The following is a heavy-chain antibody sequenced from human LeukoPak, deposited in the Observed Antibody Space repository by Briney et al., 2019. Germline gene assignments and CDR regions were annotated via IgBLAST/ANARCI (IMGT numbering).Heavy chain of an antibody. D-gene: IGHD2-15*01. CDR2: INPSGCST. CDR1: GYTFTSYH. CDR3: ARVLRYCSGGNCYSGGLGYMDV. V-gene: IGHV1-46*01. J-gene: IGHJ6*03. Sequence: ASVKVSCKASGYTFTSYHMHWVRQAPGQGLEWMGIINPSGCSTNYAQRFRGRVTMTRDMSTGTVYMELSSLTSEDTAVYYCARVLRYCSGGNCYSGGLGYMDVWGKGTTVTISS.